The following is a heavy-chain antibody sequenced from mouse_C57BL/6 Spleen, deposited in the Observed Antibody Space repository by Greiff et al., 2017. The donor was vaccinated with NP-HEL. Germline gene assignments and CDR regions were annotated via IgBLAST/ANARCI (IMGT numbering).Heavy chain of an antibody. V-gene: IGHV1-19*01. D-gene: IGHD2-5*01. CDR1: GYTFTDYY. J-gene: IGHJ3*01. CDR3: ARDRHSNGAWFAY. Sequence: EVQGVESGPVLVKPGASVKMSCKASGYTFTDYYMNWVKQSHGKSLEWIGVINPYNGGTSYNQKFKGKATLTVDKSSSTAYMELNSLTSEDSAVYYCARDRHSNGAWFAYWGQGTLVTVSA. CDR2: INPYNGGT.